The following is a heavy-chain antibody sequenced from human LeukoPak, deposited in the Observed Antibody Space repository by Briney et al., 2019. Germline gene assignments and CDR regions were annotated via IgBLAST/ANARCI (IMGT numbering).Heavy chain of an antibody. D-gene: IGHD2-21*01. CDR1: GYSISSGYY. J-gene: IGHJ4*02. CDR2: IYHSGST. Sequence: SETLSLTCTVSGYSISSGYYWGWIRQPPGKGLEWIGSIYHSGSTYYNPSLKSRVTISVDTSKNQFSLKLSSVTAADTAVYYCAREESPDLAYCGVWGQGTLVTVSS. CDR3: AREESPDLAYCGV. V-gene: IGHV4-38-2*02.